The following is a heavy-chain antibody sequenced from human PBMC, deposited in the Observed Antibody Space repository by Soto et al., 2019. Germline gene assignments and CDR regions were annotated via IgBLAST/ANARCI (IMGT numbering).Heavy chain of an antibody. Sequence: QVQLVESGGGVVQPGRSLRLSCAASGFTFSSYGMHWVRKGPGKGLEWVAVISNDGRTKYYADSVKGRFTISRDNSNNTLYLQMNGLRIEDAAEYHCAKEESHGIFGVVVLDYWGQGILVTVSS. CDR1: GFTFSSYG. CDR3: AKEESHGIFGVVVLDY. V-gene: IGHV3-30*18. J-gene: IGHJ4*01. CDR2: ISNDGRTK. D-gene: IGHD3-3*01.